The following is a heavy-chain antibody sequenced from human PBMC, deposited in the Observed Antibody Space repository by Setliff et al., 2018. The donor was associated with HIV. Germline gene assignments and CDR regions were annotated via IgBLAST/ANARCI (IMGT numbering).Heavy chain of an antibody. J-gene: IGHJ6*01. CDR1: GFTLSSYA. CDR2: MSCVGDRT. CDR3: ASYSSGSFYLGYYYYHGMDV. D-gene: IGHD3-10*01. V-gene: IGHV3-23*01. Sequence: PGGSLRLSCAASGFTLSSYAMTWVRQAQGKGVEWVSAMSCVGDRTYHADSVRGRFTISRDNAQNSLYLQMIRLRAEDTALYYCASYSSGSFYLGYYYYHGMDVWGQGTTVTVSS.